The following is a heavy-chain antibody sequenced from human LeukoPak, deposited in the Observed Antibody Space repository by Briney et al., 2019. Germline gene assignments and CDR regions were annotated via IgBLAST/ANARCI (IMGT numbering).Heavy chain of an antibody. CDR2: ISGSSSNT. V-gene: IGHV1-18*01. J-gene: IGHJ3*02. CDR1: GYAFMSHG. CDR3: ARATGSWGHDGFDI. D-gene: IGHD3-16*01. Sequence: ASVKVSCKAYGYAFMSHGISWVRQAPGQGLEWMGWISGSSSNTNYAQRLQGRVTMTTDTSTATAYMELRSLRSDDTAVYYCARATGSWGHDGFDIWGQGTMVTVSS.